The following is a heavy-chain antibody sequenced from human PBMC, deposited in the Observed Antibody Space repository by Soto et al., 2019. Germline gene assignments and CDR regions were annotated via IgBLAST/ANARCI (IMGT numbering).Heavy chain of an antibody. Sequence: QLQLQESGPGLVKPSETLSLTCTVSGGSISSSSYYWGWIRQPPGKGLEWIGSIYYSGSTYYNPSLKSRVTISVDTSKNQFSLKLSSVTAADTAVYYCATLWEESGDYDSGAYYYYGMDVWGQGTTVTVSS. D-gene: IGHD3-22*01. CDR3: ATLWEESGDYDSGAYYYYGMDV. CDR2: IYYSGST. V-gene: IGHV4-39*01. CDR1: GGSISSSSYY. J-gene: IGHJ6*02.